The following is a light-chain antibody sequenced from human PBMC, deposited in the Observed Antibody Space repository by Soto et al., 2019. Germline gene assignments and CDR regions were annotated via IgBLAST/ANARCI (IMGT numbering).Light chain of an antibody. CDR2: GTS. Sequence: EIVLTQSPGTLSLSPGERATLLCRASRSLGTYSLTWYQQKPGQAPRVLISGTSSRATGIPDRFSGSGSGTDFTLTISRVEPEDFAVYYCQHYGDSLFIFGPGTKVGIK. CDR3: QHYGDSLFI. V-gene: IGKV3-20*01. CDR1: RSLGTYS. J-gene: IGKJ3*01.